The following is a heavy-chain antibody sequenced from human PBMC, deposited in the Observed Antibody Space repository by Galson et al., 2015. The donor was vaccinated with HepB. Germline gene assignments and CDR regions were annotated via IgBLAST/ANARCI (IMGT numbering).Heavy chain of an antibody. J-gene: IGHJ5*01. D-gene: IGHD1-26*01. CDR1: GFSFSSYV. CDR3: AKIAVGATSWFDS. Sequence: SLRLSCAASGFSFSSYVMNWVRQSPGKGLEWVSSIISGGDRTFYADSVKGRFTISRDTPKDTLYLQMNSLRAEDTAVYFCAKIAVGATSWFDSWGQGTLVTVSS. V-gene: IGHV3-23*01. CDR2: IISGGDRT.